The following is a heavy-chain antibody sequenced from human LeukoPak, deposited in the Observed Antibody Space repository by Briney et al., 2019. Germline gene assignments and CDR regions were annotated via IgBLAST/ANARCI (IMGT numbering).Heavy chain of an antibody. CDR3: ARVRWLVGVGYYYYYMDV. Sequence: GGSLRLSCAASGFTFSSYSMNWVRQAPGKGLEWVSDISSSSSTIYYADSVKGRFTISGDNAKNSLYLQMNSLRAEDTAVYYCARVRWLVGVGYYYYYMDVWGKGTTVTVSS. CDR2: ISSSSSTI. V-gene: IGHV3-48*01. J-gene: IGHJ6*03. D-gene: IGHD2-15*01. CDR1: GFTFSSYS.